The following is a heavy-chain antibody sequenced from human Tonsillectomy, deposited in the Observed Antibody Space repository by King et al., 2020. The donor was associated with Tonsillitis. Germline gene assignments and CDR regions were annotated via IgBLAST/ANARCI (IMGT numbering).Heavy chain of an antibody. Sequence: QLVQSGAEVKMPGESLKISCKGFGYSFTNYWIGWVRQMPGKGLEWMGIIYPGDSDTRYSPSFQGQVTISADKSISTAYLQWSSLKASDTAMYYCARHGRISSAWSLRYDYWGQGTLVTVSS. V-gene: IGHV5-51*01. CDR1: GYSFTNYW. CDR3: ARHGRISSAWSLRYDY. CDR2: IYPGDSDT. D-gene: IGHD6-19*01. J-gene: IGHJ4*02.